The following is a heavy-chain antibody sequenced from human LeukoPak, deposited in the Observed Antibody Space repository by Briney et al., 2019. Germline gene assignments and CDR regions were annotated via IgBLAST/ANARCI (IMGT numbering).Heavy chain of an antibody. CDR2: MNPNSANT. D-gene: IGHD2-15*01. CDR1: GYTFTSYD. V-gene: IGHV1-8*03. J-gene: IGHJ4*02. Sequence: GASVKVSCEASGYTFTSYDINWVRQATGQGLEWMGWMNPNSANTGYAQKFQGRVTITRDTSISTAYMELSSLRSEDTAVYYCARGLDCSGGSCYSFDYWGQGTLVTVSS. CDR3: ARGLDCSGGSCYSFDY.